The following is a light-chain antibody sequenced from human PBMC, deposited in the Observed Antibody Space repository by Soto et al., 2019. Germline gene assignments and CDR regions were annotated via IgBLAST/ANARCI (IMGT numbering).Light chain of an antibody. CDR3: QQSGTSPLT. CDR2: GAS. Sequence: EIVFTQSPCTLSLSPGERATLSCRASQSVSNNYLAWYQQKPGQAPRLLIYGASNRATGIPDRFSGSGSATDFTLTISRLEPEDFAVYFCQQSGTSPLTFGGGTKVDIK. J-gene: IGKJ4*01. V-gene: IGKV3-20*01. CDR1: QSVSNNY.